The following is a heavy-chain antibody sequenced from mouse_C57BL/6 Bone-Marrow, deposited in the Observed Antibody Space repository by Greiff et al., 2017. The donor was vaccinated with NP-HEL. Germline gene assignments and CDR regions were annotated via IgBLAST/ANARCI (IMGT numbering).Heavy chain of an antibody. J-gene: IGHJ2*01. Sequence: EVKVVESEGGLVQPGSSMKLSCTASGFTFSDYYMAWVRQVPEKGLEWVANINYDGSSTYYLDSLKSRFIISRDNAKNILYLQMSRLKSEDTATYYCEKDEGNLDYWGQGTTLTVSS. CDR3: EKDEGNLDY. CDR1: GFTFSDYY. CDR2: INYDGSST. V-gene: IGHV5-16*01. D-gene: IGHD2-1*01.